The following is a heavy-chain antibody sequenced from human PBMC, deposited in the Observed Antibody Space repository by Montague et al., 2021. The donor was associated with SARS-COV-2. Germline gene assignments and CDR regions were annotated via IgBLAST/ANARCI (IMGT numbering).Heavy chain of an antibody. CDR1: GGSINSDNSY. V-gene: IGHV4-39*01. CDR3: VRHGLTGPHMDV. J-gene: IGHJ6*02. CDR2: IYYSEST. Sequence: SETLSLTCTVSGGSINSDNSYWGWIRQPPGKGLEWIWSIYYSESTYYNPSLKSRVTISLDTSKNQFSLNLTSVTAADTAVYFCVRHGLTGPHMDVWGQGTTVTVSS.